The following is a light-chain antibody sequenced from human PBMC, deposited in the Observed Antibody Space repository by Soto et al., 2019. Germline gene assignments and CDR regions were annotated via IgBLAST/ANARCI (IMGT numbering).Light chain of an antibody. V-gene: IGLV2-23*01. J-gene: IGLJ1*01. CDR3: GSDACRISYV. CDR1: SIDVGSGNV. Sequence: QSVLTQRASVSGSPGQSITISCTGTSIDVGSGNVVSWYQHYPGKAPQLLTYEGFKRPSGVSSRFSGSKSGKTGSLTIPGLQPEVEAEDSSGSDACRISYVFGNGNKVTVL. CDR2: EGF.